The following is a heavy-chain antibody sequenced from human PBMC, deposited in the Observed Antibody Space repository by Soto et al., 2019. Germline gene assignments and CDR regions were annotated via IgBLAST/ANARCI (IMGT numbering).Heavy chain of an antibody. V-gene: IGHV1-46*01. CDR3: ARDPRGTASRFDY. Sequence: QVQLVQSGAEVKKPGASVKVSCTASGYTFTDYYIHWVRQAPGQGLEWMGIINPTDGITSYPQKFQDRVTMTRDTSTSSVYMELSSLTSEDTAIYYCARDPRGTASRFDYWGQGTLVTVSS. CDR2: INPTDGIT. D-gene: IGHD3-16*01. J-gene: IGHJ4*02. CDR1: GYTFTDYY.